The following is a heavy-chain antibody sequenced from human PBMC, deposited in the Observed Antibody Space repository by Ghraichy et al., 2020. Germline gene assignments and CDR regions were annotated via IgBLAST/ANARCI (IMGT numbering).Heavy chain of an antibody. CDR2: IYYTGTT. V-gene: IGHV4-59*08. CDR3: ARHGTFRAQSPNPFDI. D-gene: IGHD2/OR15-2a*01. CDR1: GGSISSYY. J-gene: IGHJ3*02. Sequence: SETLSLTCSVSGGSISSYYWSWIRQSPGKGLEWIGYIYYTGTTNYNPSLKSRVTISVDTSKNQFSVRLTSVTTADTAVYYCARHGTFRAQSPNPFDIWGQGTMVTVSS.